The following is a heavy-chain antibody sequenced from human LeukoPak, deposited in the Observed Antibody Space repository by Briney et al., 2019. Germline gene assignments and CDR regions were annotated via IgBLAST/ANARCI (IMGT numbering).Heavy chain of an antibody. V-gene: IGHV1-8*01. J-gene: IGHJ4*02. D-gene: IGHD2-15*01. CDR1: RYTFTNYH. CDR3: ARGRWYFDY. Sequence: ASVKVSCKASRYTFTNYHINWVRQATGQGLEWMGWMNPNSGNTGYAQKFQGRVTMTRNTSISTAYMELSSLRSEDTAVYYCARGRWYFDYWGQGTLVTVSS. CDR2: MNPNSGNT.